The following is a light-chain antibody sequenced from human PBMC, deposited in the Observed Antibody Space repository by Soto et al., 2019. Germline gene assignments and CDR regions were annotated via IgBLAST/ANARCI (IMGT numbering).Light chain of an antibody. CDR3: QQSYHTLPLT. V-gene: IGKV1-39*01. CDR2: AAS. CDR1: QSISNY. J-gene: IGKJ4*02. Sequence: DTQMTQSPSSLSASVGDRVTITCRSSQSISNYVNWYQQRPGKAPKLLIYAASTLHSGVPSRFSGSGSERDFTLTISSLHPEDFATYYCQQSYHTLPLTFGGGTKVEV.